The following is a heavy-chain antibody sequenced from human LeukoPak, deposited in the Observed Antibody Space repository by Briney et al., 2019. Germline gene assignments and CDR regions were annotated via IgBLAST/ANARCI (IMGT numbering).Heavy chain of an antibody. J-gene: IGHJ5*02. Sequence: ASVKVSCKASGYTLTGYYMHCAPQHPGQGLEWMRWIHPNSGGTNYAQKLQGRLTMHRDTSISTAYLELRRPRSDDTAVSYCPSPPIWSGPTYNWFDPRGQGTLVTVSS. D-gene: IGHD3-3*01. CDR3: PSPPIWSGPTYNWFDP. V-gene: IGHV1-2*02. CDR1: GYTLTGYY. CDR2: IHPNSGGT.